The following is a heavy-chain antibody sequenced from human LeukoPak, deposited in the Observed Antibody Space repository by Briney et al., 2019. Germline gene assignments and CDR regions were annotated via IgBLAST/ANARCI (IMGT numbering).Heavy chain of an antibody. J-gene: IGHJ4*02. CDR2: IWYDGSNK. CDR1: GFAFSSYG. D-gene: IGHD5-18*01. V-gene: IGHV3-33*01. CDR3: ARWDEGYN. Sequence: GGSLRLSCAASGFAFSSYGMHWVRQAPGKGLEWVAAIWYDGSNKYYADSVKGRFTISRDNSKNTLYLQMNSLRAEDTAVYYCARWDEGYNWGQGTLVTVSS.